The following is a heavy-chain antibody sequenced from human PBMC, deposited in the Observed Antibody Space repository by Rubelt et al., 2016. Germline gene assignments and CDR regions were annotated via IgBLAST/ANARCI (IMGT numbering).Heavy chain of an antibody. CDR1: GGSFSGYY. CDR3: ARAYYYGSGSYFPVDY. D-gene: IGHD3-10*01. J-gene: IGHJ4*02. V-gene: IGHV4-34*01. CDR2: INHSGST. Sequence: QVQLQQWGAGLLKPSETLSLTCAVYGGSFSGYYWSWIRQPPGKGLEWIGEINHSGSTNYNPSLKSRTTISVDTSKNQFSLKPSSVTAADTAVYYCARAYYYGSGSYFPVDYWGQGTLVTVSS.